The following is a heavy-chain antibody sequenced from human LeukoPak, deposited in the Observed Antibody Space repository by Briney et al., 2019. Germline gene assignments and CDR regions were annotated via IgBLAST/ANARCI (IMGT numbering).Heavy chain of an antibody. D-gene: IGHD3-10*01. V-gene: IGHV3-21*01. CDR1: GFTFSSYA. J-gene: IGHJ4*02. Sequence: PGGSLRLSCSASGFTFSSYAMHWVRQAPGKGLEWVSCITGSSDYIFYADSVRGRFTISRDNAKNSLYLQMNSLRAEDTAVYYCAKFKGHYGDSEYYFDYWGQGTLVTVSS. CDR2: ITGSSDYI. CDR3: AKFKGHYGDSEYYFDY.